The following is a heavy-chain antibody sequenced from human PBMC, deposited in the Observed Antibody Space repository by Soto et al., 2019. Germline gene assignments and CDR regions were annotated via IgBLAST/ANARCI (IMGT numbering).Heavy chain of an antibody. CDR2: MNANSCDT. CDR1: GYTFTSYE. J-gene: IGHJ4*02. V-gene: IGHV1-8*01. CDR3: ARGELLWFGELLR. D-gene: IGHD3-10*01. Sequence: QVQLVQSGAEVKKPGASVKVSCKASGYTFTSYEINWVRQATGQGLEWMGWMNANSCDTGYAQKFQGRVTMTRNTSISTAYMELSSLRSEDTAVYYCARGELLWFGELLRWGQGTLVTVSS.